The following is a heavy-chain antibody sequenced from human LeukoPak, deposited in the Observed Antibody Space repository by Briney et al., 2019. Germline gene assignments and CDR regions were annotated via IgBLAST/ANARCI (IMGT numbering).Heavy chain of an antibody. CDR3: ARDEGYGYGYYYYYMDV. Sequence: PSETLSLTCAVYGGSFSGYYWSWIRQPPGKGLEWIGEINHSGSTNYNPSLKSRVTISVDTSKNQFSLKLSSVTAADTAVYYCARDEGYGYGYYYYYMDVWGKGTTVTVSS. CDR2: INHSGST. CDR1: GGSFSGYY. D-gene: IGHD5-18*01. V-gene: IGHV4-34*01. J-gene: IGHJ6*03.